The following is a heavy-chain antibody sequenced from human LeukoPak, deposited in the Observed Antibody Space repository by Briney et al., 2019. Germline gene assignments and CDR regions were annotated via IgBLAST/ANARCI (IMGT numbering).Heavy chain of an antibody. J-gene: IGHJ4*02. Sequence: GGSLRLSCAASGFTVSSNYMSWVRQAPGKGLEWVSVIYSGGITYYADSVKGRFTISRDNSKNTLYLQMNSLRAEDTAVYYCAKHGTARYCSSTSCYGFGPSIFDYWGQGTLVTVSS. CDR2: IYSGGIT. CDR1: GFTVSSNY. CDR3: AKHGTARYCSSTSCYGFGPSIFDY. V-gene: IGHV3-66*04. D-gene: IGHD2-2*01.